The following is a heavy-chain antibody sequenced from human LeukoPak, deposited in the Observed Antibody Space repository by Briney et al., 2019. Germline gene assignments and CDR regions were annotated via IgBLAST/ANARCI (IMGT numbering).Heavy chain of an antibody. Sequence: SETLSLTCTVSDGSISSYFWGWIRQPPGKGLEWIGYISYSGTTNYSPSLKSRVTISVDTSKNQFSLKLSSVTAADTAVYYCARGKVEMATKTYYYYYYMDVWGKGTTVTVSS. V-gene: IGHV4-59*12. CDR2: ISYSGTT. J-gene: IGHJ6*03. CDR3: ARGKVEMATKTYYYYYYMDV. CDR1: DGSISSYF. D-gene: IGHD5-24*01.